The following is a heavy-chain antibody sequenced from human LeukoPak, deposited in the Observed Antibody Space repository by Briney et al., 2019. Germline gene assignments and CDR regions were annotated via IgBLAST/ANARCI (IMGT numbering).Heavy chain of an antibody. CDR1: GGSFSGYY. CDR2: INHSGST. J-gene: IGHJ4*02. V-gene: IGHV4-34*01. Sequence: SETLSLTCAVYGGSFSGYYWSWIRQPPGKGLEWIGEINHSGSTNYNPSLKSRVTISVDTSKNRFSLKLSSVTAADTAVYYCARGMGATDYWGQGTLVTVSS. D-gene: IGHD1-26*01. CDR3: ARGMGATDY.